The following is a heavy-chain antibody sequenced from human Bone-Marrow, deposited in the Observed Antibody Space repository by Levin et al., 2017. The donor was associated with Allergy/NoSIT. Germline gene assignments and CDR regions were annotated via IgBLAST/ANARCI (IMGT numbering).Heavy chain of an antibody. CDR1: GYTFTSYD. J-gene: IGHJ3*02. D-gene: IGHD2-2*01. Sequence: ASVKVSCKASGYTFTSYDINWVRQATGQGLEWMGWMNPNSGNTGYAQKFQGRVTMTRNTSISTAYMELSSLRSEDTAVYYCFVVVVPAAIPIDAFDIWGQGTMVTVSS. CDR2: MNPNSGNT. CDR3: FVVVVPAAIPIDAFDI. V-gene: IGHV1-8*01.